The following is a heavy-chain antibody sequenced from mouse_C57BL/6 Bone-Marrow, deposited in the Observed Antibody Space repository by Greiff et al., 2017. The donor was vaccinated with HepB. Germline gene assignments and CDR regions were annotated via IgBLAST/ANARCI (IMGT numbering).Heavy chain of an antibody. D-gene: IGHD2-3*01. CDR1: GYTFTDYY. V-gene: IGHV1-19*01. CDR2: INPYNGGT. Sequence: EVQLQQSGPVLVKPGASVKMSCKASGYTFTDYYMNWVKQSHGKSLEWIGVINPYNGGTSYNQKFKGKATLTVDKSSSTAYMELNSLTSEDSAVYYCARSKGDGYPNIYYFDYWGQGTTLTVSS. CDR3: ARSKGDGYPNIYYFDY. J-gene: IGHJ2*01.